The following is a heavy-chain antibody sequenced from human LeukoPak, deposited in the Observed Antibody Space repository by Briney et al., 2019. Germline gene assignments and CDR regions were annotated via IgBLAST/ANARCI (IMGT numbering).Heavy chain of an antibody. CDR1: GGSFSGYY. J-gene: IGHJ6*02. V-gene: IGHV4-34*01. D-gene: IGHD2-2*01. CDR3: ARRLRRVVPAAKDGMDV. CDR2: IYYSGST. Sequence: SETLSLTCAVYGGSFSGYYWSWIRQPPGKGLEWIGSIYYSGSTYYNPSLKSRVTISVDTSKNQFSLKLSSVTAADTAVYYCARRLRRVVPAAKDGMDVWGQGTTVTVSS.